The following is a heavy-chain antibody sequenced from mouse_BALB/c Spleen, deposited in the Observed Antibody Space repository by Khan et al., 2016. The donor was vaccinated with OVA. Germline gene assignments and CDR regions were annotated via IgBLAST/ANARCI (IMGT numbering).Heavy chain of an antibody. Sequence: QIQLVQSGPELRKPGETVKISCQTSGYTFTNFRVNWVKQTPGMGLKWMGCINTLTGEPTYADDFKGRFAFSLENSSSTAYLQLNNLKNEDMAAFVCSWHGEGESFYFDFWGQGTTLTVSS. V-gene: IGHV9-1*02. CDR1: GYTFTNFR. J-gene: IGHJ2*01. CDR3: SWHGEGESFYFDF. D-gene: IGHD2-13*01. CDR2: INTLTGEP.